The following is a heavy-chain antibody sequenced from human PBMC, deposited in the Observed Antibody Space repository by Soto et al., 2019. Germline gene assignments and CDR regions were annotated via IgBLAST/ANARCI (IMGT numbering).Heavy chain of an antibody. CDR2: IYSGGST. V-gene: IGHV3-53*01. CDR3: ARVRGYSYGFDY. Sequence: LRLSCAASGFTVNSNYMSWVRQAPGKGLEWVSVIYSGGSTYYADSVKGRFTISRDNSKNTLYLQMNSLRAEDTAVYYCARVRGYSYGFDYWGQGTLVTVSS. CDR1: GFTVNSNY. D-gene: IGHD5-18*01. J-gene: IGHJ4*02.